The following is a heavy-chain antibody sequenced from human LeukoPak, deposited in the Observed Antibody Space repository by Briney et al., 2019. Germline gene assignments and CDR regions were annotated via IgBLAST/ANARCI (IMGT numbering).Heavy chain of an antibody. CDR3: AKDGNYDFWSGYYTE. D-gene: IGHD3-3*01. Sequence: GGSLRLSCAASGFTFSSYAMSWVRQAPGKGLEWVSAISGSGGSTYYADSVKGRFTISRDNAKNSLYLQMNSLRAEDMALYYCAKDGNYDFWSGYYTEWGQGTLVTVSS. J-gene: IGHJ4*02. CDR1: GFTFSSYA. CDR2: ISGSGGST. V-gene: IGHV3-23*01.